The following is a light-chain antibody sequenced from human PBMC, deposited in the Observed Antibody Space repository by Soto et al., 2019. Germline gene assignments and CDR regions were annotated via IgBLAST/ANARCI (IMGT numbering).Light chain of an antibody. Sequence: QSVLTQPASVSGSPGQSITISCTGTSSDVGKYNFVSWYQQDPGRAPKVVIYEVSNRPLGVSTRLAGSKSGNTASLTISGLQAEDEAEYYCCSYTGDTTVVFGTGTKVTVL. CDR2: EVS. J-gene: IGLJ1*01. CDR1: SSDVGKYNF. V-gene: IGLV2-14*01. CDR3: CSYTGDTTVV.